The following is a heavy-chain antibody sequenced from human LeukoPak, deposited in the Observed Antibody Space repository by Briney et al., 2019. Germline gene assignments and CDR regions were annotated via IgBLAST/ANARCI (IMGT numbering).Heavy chain of an antibody. CDR1: GFTFRIDG. J-gene: IGHJ4*02. D-gene: IGHD3-10*01. V-gene: IGHV3-23*01. CDR3: ARRTYYGSGLDY. Sequence: GGTLRLSCAASGFTFRIDGMSWVRQAPGKGLEWVSVISDSGGSTYYADSVKGRFTISRDNAKNSLYLQMNSLRAEDTALYHCARRTYYGSGLDYWGQGTLVTVSS. CDR2: ISDSGGST.